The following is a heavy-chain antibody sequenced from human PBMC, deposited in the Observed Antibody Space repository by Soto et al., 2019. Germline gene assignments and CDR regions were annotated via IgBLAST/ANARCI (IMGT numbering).Heavy chain of an antibody. CDR2: ISGYNGNT. J-gene: IGHJ4*02. CDR1: GYTFTNYG. CDR3: ARDMGVNDNGDYVDY. Sequence: QGHLVQSGAEVKKPGASVTVSCKASGYTFTNYGISWVRQAPGQGPEWMGWISGYNGNTKYAPKFQGRVTLTSDTSTSTSYIPLRSPRPADTAVYYCARDMGVNDNGDYVDYWGQGTLVNVSS. V-gene: IGHV1-18*01. D-gene: IGHD4-17*01.